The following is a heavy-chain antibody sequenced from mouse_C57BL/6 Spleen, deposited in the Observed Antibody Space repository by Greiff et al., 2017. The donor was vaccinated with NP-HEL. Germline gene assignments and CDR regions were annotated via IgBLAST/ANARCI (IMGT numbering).Heavy chain of an antibody. CDR3: ARDWERGCFAY. V-gene: IGHV1-69*01. D-gene: IGHD4-1*01. CDR2: IDPSDSYT. CDR1: GYTFTSYW. Sequence: VQLQQSGAELVMPGASVKLSCKASGYTFTSYWMHWVKQRPGQGLEWIGEIDPSDSYTNYNQKFKGKSTLTVDKSSSTAYMQLSSLTSEDSAVYDCARDWERGCFAYWGQGTLVTVSA. J-gene: IGHJ3*01.